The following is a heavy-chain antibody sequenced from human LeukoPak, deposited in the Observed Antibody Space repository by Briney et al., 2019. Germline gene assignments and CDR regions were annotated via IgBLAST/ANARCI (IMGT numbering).Heavy chain of an antibody. J-gene: IGHJ6*02. V-gene: IGHV3-30*18. Sequence: QAGGSLRLSCAASGFTFSSYGMHWVRQAPGKGLEWVAVISYDGSNKYYADSVKGRFTISRDNSKNTLYLQMNSLRAEDTAVYYCAKDQGPFGEFHGPPGTYYYGMDVWGQGTTVTVSS. CDR1: GFTFSSYG. CDR2: ISYDGSNK. CDR3: AKDQGPFGEFHGPPGTYYYGMDV. D-gene: IGHD3-10*01.